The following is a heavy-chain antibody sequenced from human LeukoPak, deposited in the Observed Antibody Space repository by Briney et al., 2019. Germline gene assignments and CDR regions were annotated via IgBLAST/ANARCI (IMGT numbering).Heavy chain of an antibody. V-gene: IGHV3-21*01. Sequence: GESLRLSCAASGFTFSSYSMNWVRQAPGKGLDWVSSISSSSSYIYYADSVKGRFTISRDNAKNSLYLQMNSLRAEDTAVYYCARDNDAGDAFDIWGQGTMVTVSS. CDR3: ARDNDAGDAFDI. CDR1: GFTFSSYS. D-gene: IGHD1-1*01. CDR2: ISSSSSYI. J-gene: IGHJ3*02.